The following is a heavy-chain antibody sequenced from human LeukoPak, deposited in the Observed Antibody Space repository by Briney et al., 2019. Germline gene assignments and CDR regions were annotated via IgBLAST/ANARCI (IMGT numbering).Heavy chain of an antibody. V-gene: IGHV4-61*02. J-gene: IGHJ3*02. CDR1: GGTISSGGYY. CDR2: IYTSGST. CDR3: ARDLASYYGSGSYQFQFSDAFDI. Sequence: SETLSLTCTVSGGTISSGGYYWSWIRQHPGKGLEWIGRIYTSGSTNYNPSLKSRVTISVDTSKNQFSLKLSSVTAADTAVYYCARDLASYYGSGSYQFQFSDAFDIWGQGTMVTVSS. D-gene: IGHD3-10*01.